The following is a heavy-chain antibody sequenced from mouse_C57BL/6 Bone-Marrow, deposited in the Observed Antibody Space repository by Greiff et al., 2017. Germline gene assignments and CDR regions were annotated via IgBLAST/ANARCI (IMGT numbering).Heavy chain of an antibody. Sequence: QVQLKQPGAELVKPGASVKLSCKASGYTFTSYWMHWVKQRPGQGLEWIGMIHPNSGSTNYNEKFKSKATLTVDKSSSTAYMQLSSLTSEDSAVYYCARRLYYGSSFWYFDVWGTGTTVTVSS. CDR1: GYTFTSYW. CDR3: ARRLYYGSSFWYFDV. CDR2: IHPNSGST. V-gene: IGHV1-64*01. D-gene: IGHD1-1*01. J-gene: IGHJ1*03.